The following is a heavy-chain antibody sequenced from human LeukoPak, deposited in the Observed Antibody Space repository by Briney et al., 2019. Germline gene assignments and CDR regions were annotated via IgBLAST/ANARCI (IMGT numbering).Heavy chain of an antibody. D-gene: IGHD2-15*01. V-gene: IGHV3-23*01. CDR2: ISGSGGST. Sequence: GGSLRLSCAASGFTFSSYAMHWVRQAPGKGLEWVSAISGSGGSTYYADSVKGRFTISRDNSKNTLYLQMNSLRAEDTAVYYCAKRYCSGGSCYYFDYWGQGTLVTVSS. CDR1: GFTFSSYA. J-gene: IGHJ4*02. CDR3: AKRYCSGGSCYYFDY.